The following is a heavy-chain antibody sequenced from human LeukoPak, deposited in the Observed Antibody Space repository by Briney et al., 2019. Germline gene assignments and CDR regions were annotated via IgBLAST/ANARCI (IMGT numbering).Heavy chain of an antibody. D-gene: IGHD2-2*01. CDR3: ARDQNRYCSSTSCPEYFQH. J-gene: IGHJ1*01. Sequence: GGSLRLSCAASGFTFSSYSMNWVRQAPGKGLEWVSSISSSSSYIYYADSVKGRFTISRDNAKNSLYLQMNSLRAEDTAVYYCARDQNRYCSSTSCPEYFQHWGQGTLVTVSS. CDR2: ISSSSSYI. V-gene: IGHV3-21*01. CDR1: GFTFSSYS.